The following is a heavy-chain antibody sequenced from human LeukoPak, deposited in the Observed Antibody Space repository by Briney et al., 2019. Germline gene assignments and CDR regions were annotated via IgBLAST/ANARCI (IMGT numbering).Heavy chain of an antibody. V-gene: IGHV3-74*01. J-gene: IGHJ5*02. CDR1: GFTFSSYW. CDR3: ARGGWQGNWFDP. D-gene: IGHD6-19*01. CDR2: INDDGSTT. Sequence: AGSLRLSCAASGFTFSSYWMHWVRQAPGKGLVWVSRINDDGSTTNYPDSMKGRFTISRDNAKNTLYLQMNSLRAEDTAVYYCARGGWQGNWFDPWGQGTLVTVSS.